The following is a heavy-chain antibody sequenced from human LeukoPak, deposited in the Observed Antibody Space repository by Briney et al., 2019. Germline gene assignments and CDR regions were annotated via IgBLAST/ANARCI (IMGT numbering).Heavy chain of an antibody. J-gene: IGHJ3*02. V-gene: IGHV3-21*01. CDR1: GFTFSSYS. CDR3: TREGPNDAFDI. CDR2: ISSSSGYI. Sequence: TGGSLRLSCATSGFTFSSYSMDWVRQAPGKGLEWVSSISSSSGYIYYADSVKGRFTISRDNAKDSVYLLMNNLRAEDTAVYYCTREGPNDAFDIWGRGTMVTVSS.